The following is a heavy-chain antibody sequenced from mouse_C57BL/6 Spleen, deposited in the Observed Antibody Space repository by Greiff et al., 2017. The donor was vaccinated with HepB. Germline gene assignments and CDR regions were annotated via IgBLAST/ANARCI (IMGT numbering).Heavy chain of an antibody. J-gene: IGHJ4*01. V-gene: IGHV1-55*01. Sequence: VQLQQPGAELVKPGASVKMSCKASGYTFTSYWITWVKQRPGQGLEWIGDIYPGSGSTNYNEKFKSKATLTVDTSSSTAYMQLSSLTSEDSAVYNCASYGSSLYYAMDYWGQGTSVTVSS. CDR2: IYPGSGST. D-gene: IGHD1-1*01. CDR1: GYTFTSYW. CDR3: ASYGSSLYYAMDY.